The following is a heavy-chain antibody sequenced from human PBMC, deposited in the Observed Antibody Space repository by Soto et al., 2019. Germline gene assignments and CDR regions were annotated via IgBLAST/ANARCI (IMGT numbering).Heavy chain of an antibody. CDR1: GFAFDTYG. CDR2: TSSDGRII. V-gene: IGHV3-30*03. D-gene: IGHD1-26*01. CDR3: ARKSPGRVWELPDY. Sequence: QVQLVDSGGGVVQPGTSLRLSCAASGFAFDTYGMHWVRQPPGTGLEWVAVTSSDGRIINYADSVKGRFTVSRDNSENSLFLQMNSLTVEDTAVYYCARKSPGRVWELPDYWGQGTQVTVSS. J-gene: IGHJ4*02.